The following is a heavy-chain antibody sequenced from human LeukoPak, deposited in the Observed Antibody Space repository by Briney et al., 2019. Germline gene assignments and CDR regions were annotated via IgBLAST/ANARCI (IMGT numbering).Heavy chain of an antibody. CDR1: GGSISSSSYY. V-gene: IGHV4-39*07. Sequence: SETLSLTCTVSGGSISSSSYYWGWIRQPPGKGLEWIGSIYYSGSTYYNPSLKSRVTISVDTSKNQFSLKLSSVTAADTAVYYCARENYDILTGYYTEYDYWGQGTLVTVSS. CDR3: ARENYDILTGYYTEYDY. CDR2: IYYSGST. J-gene: IGHJ4*02. D-gene: IGHD3-9*01.